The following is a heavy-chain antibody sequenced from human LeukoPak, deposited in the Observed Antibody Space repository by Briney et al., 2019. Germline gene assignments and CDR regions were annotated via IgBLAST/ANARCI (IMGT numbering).Heavy chain of an antibody. CDR3: ARIMYYYDSSGYLHFDI. CDR2: IYPGDSDT. D-gene: IGHD3-22*01. Sequence: GASLKISCKGSGYSFTSYWIGWVRQMPGKGLEWMGIIYPGDSDTRYSPSFQGQVTISADKSISTAYLQWSSLKASDTAMYYCARIMYYYDSSGYLHFDIWGQGTMVTVSS. CDR1: GYSFTSYW. J-gene: IGHJ3*02. V-gene: IGHV5-51*01.